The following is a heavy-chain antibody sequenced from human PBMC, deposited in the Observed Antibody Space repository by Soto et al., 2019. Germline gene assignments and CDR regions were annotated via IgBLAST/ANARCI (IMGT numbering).Heavy chain of an antibody. CDR1: GGTFSSYR. D-gene: IGHD1-1*01. Sequence: SSVKVSCKASGGTFSSYRINWVRQAPGQGLEWVGGIVPIYRTADYAQKFQGRVTITADEAARTSYMELSSLRSQDTAGYYCARDKPHMNEGQDAFQSWGKERMVT. CDR2: IVPIYRTA. V-gene: IGHV1-69*13. J-gene: IGHJ3*02. CDR3: ARDKPHMNEGQDAFQS.